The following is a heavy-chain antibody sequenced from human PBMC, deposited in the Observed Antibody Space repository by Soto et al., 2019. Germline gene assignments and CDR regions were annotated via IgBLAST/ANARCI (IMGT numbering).Heavy chain of an antibody. D-gene: IGHD2-8*01. CDR2: IIPIFGTA. CDR3: ARGMGPYYYYYGMDV. V-gene: IGHV1-69*13. CDR1: GGTFSSYA. Sequence: GASVKVSCKASGGTFSSYAISWVRQAPGQGLEWMGGIIPIFGTANYAQKFQGRVTITADESTSTAYMELSSLRSEDTAVYYCARGMGPYYYYYGMDVWGQGTTVTVSS. J-gene: IGHJ6*02.